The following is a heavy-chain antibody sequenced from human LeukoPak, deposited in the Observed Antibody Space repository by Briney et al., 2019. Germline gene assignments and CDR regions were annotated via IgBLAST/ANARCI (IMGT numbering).Heavy chain of an antibody. J-gene: IGHJ3*02. Sequence: ASVKVSCKASGYSFTTFGITWVRQAPGQGLEWMGWISAYNGNTNYAQKLQGRVTMTTDTSTSTAYMELRSLRSDDTAIYYCARGIDSGSPPLGTFEIWGQGTMVTVPS. D-gene: IGHD1-26*01. V-gene: IGHV1-18*01. CDR1: GYSFTTFG. CDR3: ARGIDSGSPPLGTFEI. CDR2: ISAYNGNT.